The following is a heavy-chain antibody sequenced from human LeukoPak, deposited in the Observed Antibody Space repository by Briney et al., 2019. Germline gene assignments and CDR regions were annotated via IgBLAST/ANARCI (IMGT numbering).Heavy chain of an antibody. V-gene: IGHV4-39*07. Sequence: SETLSLTCTVSGGSISNSDYYWGWIRQPPGKGLECIGSIFYSGSTYYNPSLKSRVTISVDTSKSQFSLKLPSVTAADTAVYYCGRTWGYYFDYWGQGTLVTVSS. CDR1: GGSISNSDYY. CDR3: GRTWGYYFDY. CDR2: IFYSGST. D-gene: IGHD3-16*01. J-gene: IGHJ4*02.